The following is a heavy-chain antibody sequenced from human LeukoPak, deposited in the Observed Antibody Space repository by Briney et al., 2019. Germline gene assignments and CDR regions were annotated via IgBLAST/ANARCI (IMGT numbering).Heavy chain of an antibody. D-gene: IGHD3-10*02. CDR3: AAYVPGKGMDV. V-gene: IGHV4-59*08. Sequence: SETLSLTCTVSGGSISSYYWNWIRQPPGKGLEWTGYIYYSGSSNYNPSLKSRVTISVDMSKNQFSLKLRSVTAADTAVYYCAAYVPGKGMDVWGQGTTVTVSS. CDR1: GGSISSYY. J-gene: IGHJ6*02. CDR2: IYYSGSS.